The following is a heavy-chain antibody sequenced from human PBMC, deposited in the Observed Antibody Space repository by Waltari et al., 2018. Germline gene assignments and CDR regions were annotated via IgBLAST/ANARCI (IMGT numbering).Heavy chain of an antibody. D-gene: IGHD6-13*01. V-gene: IGHV1-69*13. Sequence: QVQLVQSGAEVKKPGSSVKVSCKASGGTFSSYAISWVRQAPGQGLEWMGRIIPILGTANDAQKFQGRVTITADKSTSTAYMELSSLRSEDTAVYYCARAWGTGYSSSWYEGGFDYWGQGTLVTVSS. CDR1: GGTFSSYA. J-gene: IGHJ4*02. CDR2: IIPILGTA. CDR3: ARAWGTGYSSSWYEGGFDY.